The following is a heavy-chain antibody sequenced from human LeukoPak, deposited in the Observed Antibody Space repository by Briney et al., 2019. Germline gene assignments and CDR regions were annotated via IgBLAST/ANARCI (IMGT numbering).Heavy chain of an antibody. Sequence: ASVKVSCKASGYTFTSYYMHWVRQAPGQGLEWMGIINPSGGSTSYAQKFQGRVTMTRDTSTSTVYMELSSLRSEDTAVYYCARAGVPNYSGGSCYHLGPTSRDGYHKMDYWGQGTLVTVSS. CDR2: INPSGGST. V-gene: IGHV1-46*01. CDR3: ARAGVPNYSGGSCYHLGPTSRDGYHKMDY. J-gene: IGHJ4*02. CDR1: GYTFTSYY. D-gene: IGHD2-15*01.